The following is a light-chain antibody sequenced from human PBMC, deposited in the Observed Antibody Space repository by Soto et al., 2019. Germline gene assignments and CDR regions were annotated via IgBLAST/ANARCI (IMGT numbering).Light chain of an antibody. V-gene: IGKV3-20*01. CDR3: QQYGGSTLYS. Sequence: DIVLTQSPGTLYSSPGERATLSCRASQKVDSTYLAWYQQKPGQAHRLVIDGSTRRAPGVPDRFSGSGSGTDFTLTISRLHPEHFAVYFCQQYGGSTLYSFGPGTKVDIK. J-gene: IGKJ2*01. CDR2: GST. CDR1: QKVDSTY.